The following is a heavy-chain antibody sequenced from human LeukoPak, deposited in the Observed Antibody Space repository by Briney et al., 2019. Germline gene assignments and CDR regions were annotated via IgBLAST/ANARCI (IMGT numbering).Heavy chain of an antibody. Sequence: ASVKVSCKASGDTFSSYAISWIRQAPGQGLEWMGRFIPFLDIPNTAQKFLGRVTFTADKSTSTAYMELSSLRPDDTAVYFCARSRSSGNYYGQEDSWGQGTLVAVSS. CDR3: ARSRSSGNYYGQEDS. CDR1: GDTFSSYA. CDR2: FIPFLDIP. V-gene: IGHV1-69*04. J-gene: IGHJ4*02. D-gene: IGHD1-26*01.